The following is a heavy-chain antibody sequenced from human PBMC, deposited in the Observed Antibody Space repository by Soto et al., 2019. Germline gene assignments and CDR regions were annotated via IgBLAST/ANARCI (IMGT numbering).Heavy chain of an antibody. CDR3: TKGLEGVPADMRGMDV. J-gene: IGHJ6*02. D-gene: IGHD2-2*01. CDR2: IGWNGGAV. CDR1: GFTFNDYA. V-gene: IGHV3-9*01. Sequence: EVQLVESGGGLVQPGGSLRLSCAASGFTFNDYAMHWVRQAPGKGLEWVSGIGWNGGAVAYADSVKGRFTISRDNAENSLYLHMNSLSGEDTALYYCTKGLEGVPADMRGMDVWGQGTTVTVSS.